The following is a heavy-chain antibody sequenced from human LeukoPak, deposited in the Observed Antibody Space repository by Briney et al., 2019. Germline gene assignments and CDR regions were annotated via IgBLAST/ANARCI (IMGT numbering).Heavy chain of an antibody. CDR3: ARAGYDSSGIDAFDI. Sequence: GGSLRLSCAASGFTFSSNSMNWVRQAPGKGLEWVSSISSSSSYIYYADSVKGRFTISRDNAKNSLYLQMNSLRAEDTAVYYCARAGYDSSGIDAFDIWGQGTVVTVSS. J-gene: IGHJ3*02. CDR2: ISSSSSYI. D-gene: IGHD3-22*01. V-gene: IGHV3-21*01. CDR1: GFTFSSNS.